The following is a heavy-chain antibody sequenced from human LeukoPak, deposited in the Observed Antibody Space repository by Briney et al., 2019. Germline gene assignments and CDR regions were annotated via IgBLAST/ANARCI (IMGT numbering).Heavy chain of an antibody. Sequence: GGSLRLSCAASGFTFSSYSMNWVRQAPGKGLEWVSSISSSSSYIYYADSVKGRFTISRDNSKNTLYLQMNSLRAEDTAVYYCAKDGGYCSGTSCYTGYYYYYYYMDVWGKGTTVTVSS. D-gene: IGHD2-2*02. J-gene: IGHJ6*03. CDR2: ISSSSSYI. CDR1: GFTFSSYS. CDR3: AKDGGYCSGTSCYTGYYYYYYYMDV. V-gene: IGHV3-21*04.